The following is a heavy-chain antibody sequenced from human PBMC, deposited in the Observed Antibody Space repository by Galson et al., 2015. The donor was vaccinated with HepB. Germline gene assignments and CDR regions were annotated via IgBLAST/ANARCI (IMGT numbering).Heavy chain of an antibody. D-gene: IGHD2-21*01. Sequence: TLSLTCTVSGASISSGGYYWSWIRQHPGKGLEWIGYIYHSGSSYYNPSLKSRVIISVDTSKNHFSLKLRSVTAADTAVYYCARCDHDWFDPWGQGTLVTVSS. CDR2: IYHSGSS. CDR3: ARCDHDWFDP. J-gene: IGHJ5*02. V-gene: IGHV4-31*03. CDR1: GASISSGGYY.